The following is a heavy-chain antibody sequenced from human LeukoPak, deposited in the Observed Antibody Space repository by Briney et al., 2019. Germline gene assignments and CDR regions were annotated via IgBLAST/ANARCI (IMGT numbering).Heavy chain of an antibody. J-gene: IGHJ4*02. CDR2: INPKSGGR. D-gene: IGHD2-2*01. V-gene: IGHV1-2*02. Sequence: ASVKVSCKASGYTFTDYYMHWVRQAPGQGLEWMGWINPKSGGRSYAQRFQGRITMTRDTSISTAYMELSRLRSDDTAVYYCATGERLVPAAMWFDYWGQGTLVTVSS. CDR3: ATGERLVPAAMWFDY. CDR1: GYTFTDYY.